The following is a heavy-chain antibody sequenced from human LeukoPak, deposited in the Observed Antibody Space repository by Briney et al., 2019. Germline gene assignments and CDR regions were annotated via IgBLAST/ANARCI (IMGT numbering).Heavy chain of an antibody. V-gene: IGHV4-39*07. D-gene: IGHD1-26*01. Sequence: KPSETLSLTCTVSGGSIRSSSYYWGWIRQPPGKGLEWIGSIYYSGSTYYNPSLKSRVTISVDTSKNQFSLKLSSVTAADTAVYYCASPSIVGATSISFDYWGQGTLVTVSS. CDR2: IYYSGST. J-gene: IGHJ4*02. CDR1: GGSIRSSSYY. CDR3: ASPSIVGATSISFDY.